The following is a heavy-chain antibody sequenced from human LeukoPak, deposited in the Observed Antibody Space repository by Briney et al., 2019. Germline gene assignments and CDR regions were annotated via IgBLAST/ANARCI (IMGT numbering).Heavy chain of an antibody. J-gene: IGHJ4*02. CDR1: GYSFTSYW. CDR3: ARQPGRHPSGGLDY. V-gene: IGHV5-51*01. CDR2: IYLGDSDN. D-gene: IGHD1-26*01. Sequence: GESLKISCKGSGYSFTSYWIGWVRQLPGKGMEWMGIIYLGDSDNRYNPYLQSQVTISADKSISTAYLQWSSLKASDTAMYYCARQPGRHPSGGLDYWGQGTLVTVSS.